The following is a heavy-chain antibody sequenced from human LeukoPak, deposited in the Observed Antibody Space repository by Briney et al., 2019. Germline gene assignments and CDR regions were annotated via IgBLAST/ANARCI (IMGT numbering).Heavy chain of an antibody. CDR1: GYTFTAHA. V-gene: IGHV1-3*01. CDR2: INVASGDT. CDR3: ASKPRGESRPFDY. J-gene: IGHJ4*02. Sequence: GASVKVSGKASGYTFTAHAVHWVRQAPGQRLEWMGWINVASGDTGYSQRFQDRVTITRDTSASTGYMEMSSLISEDTAVYYCASKPRGESRPFDYWGQGTLVTVSS. D-gene: IGHD3-16*01.